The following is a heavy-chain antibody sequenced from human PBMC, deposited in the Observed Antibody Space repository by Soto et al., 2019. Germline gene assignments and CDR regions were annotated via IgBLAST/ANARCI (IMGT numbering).Heavy chain of an antibody. V-gene: IGHV3-23*01. CDR1: GITFTVYA. Sequence: GGSLRLSCAASGITFTVYAMSWVRQAPGKGLEWVSSISGSGGSTYYADSVKGRLTISRDNSKNTLYLQMSSLRAEDTAVYYCATIIIPAATNFYWGQGTLVTVSS. CDR3: ATIIIPAATNFY. J-gene: IGHJ4*02. D-gene: IGHD2-2*01. CDR2: ISGSGGST.